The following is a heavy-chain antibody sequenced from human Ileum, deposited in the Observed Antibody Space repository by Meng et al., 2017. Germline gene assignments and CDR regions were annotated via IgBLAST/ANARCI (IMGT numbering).Heavy chain of an antibody. V-gene: IGHV3-74*01. CDR1: GFTFNSHW. J-gene: IGHJ1*01. CDR3: ANDRLKH. Sequence: EVQLGESGGGLVQPGGSLRLSCAASGFTFNSHWMHWVRQVPGKGLEWLARVNTDGTNTNYADSVKGRFTISRDNAKDTVFLQMKSLTGEDTAVYYCANDRLKHWGQGTLVTVSS. CDR2: VNTDGTNT. D-gene: IGHD1-1*01.